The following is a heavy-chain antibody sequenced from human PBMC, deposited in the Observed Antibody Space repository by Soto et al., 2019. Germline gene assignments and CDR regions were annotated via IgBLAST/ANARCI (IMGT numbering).Heavy chain of an antibody. V-gene: IGHV3-48*01. CDR3: ARDGGQWLNWFDP. CDR1: GFTFSSYS. Sequence: EVQLVESGGGLVQPGGSLRLSCAASGFTFSSYSMNWVRQAPGKGLEWVSYISSSSSTIYYADSVKGRFTISRDNAKNSLYLQMNSLGAEDTAVYYCARDGGQWLNWFDPWGQGTLVTVSS. D-gene: IGHD6-19*01. CDR2: ISSSSSTI. J-gene: IGHJ5*02.